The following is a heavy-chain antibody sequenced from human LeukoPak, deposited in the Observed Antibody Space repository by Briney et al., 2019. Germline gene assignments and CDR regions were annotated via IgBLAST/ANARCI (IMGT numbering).Heavy chain of an antibody. CDR2: IIPIFGTA. V-gene: IGHV1-69*13. D-gene: IGHD2-2*01. CDR1: GGTFSSYA. Sequence: SVTVSCKASGGTFSSYAISWVRQAPGQGLEWMGGIIPIFGTANYAQKFQGRVTITADESTSTAYMELSSLRSEDTAVYYCARSIDIVVVPTRIFYYYGMDVWGQGTTVTVSS. J-gene: IGHJ6*02. CDR3: ARSIDIVVVPTRIFYYYGMDV.